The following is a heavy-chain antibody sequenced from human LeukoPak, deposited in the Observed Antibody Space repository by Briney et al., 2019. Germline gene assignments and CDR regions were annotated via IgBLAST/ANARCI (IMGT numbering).Heavy chain of an antibody. D-gene: IGHD5-12*01. CDR3: ARYVTTVATSWFDP. CDR2: ISPGEANI. Sequence: GASLKISWKGSGYSFTNYWIGWVRQMPGKGLEWMGFISPGEANISYSPSFHGKVTISADRSITTAYLQWSSLKASDTAMDYGARYVTTVATSWFDPWRQGTLVTVS. CDR1: GYSFTNYW. J-gene: IGHJ5*02. V-gene: IGHV5-51*01.